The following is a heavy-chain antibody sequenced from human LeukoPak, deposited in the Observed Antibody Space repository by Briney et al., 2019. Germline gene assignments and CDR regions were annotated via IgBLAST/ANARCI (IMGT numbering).Heavy chain of an antibody. D-gene: IGHD3-16*02. CDR1: GFTFNDYY. CDR3: VRGVSGRYLFDY. J-gene: IGHJ4*02. CDR2: ISSSGSTI. Sequence: GGSLRLSCAASGFTFNDYYMSWIRQAPGKGLEWVSYISSSGSTIDYADSVKGRFTISRDNAKNSLYLQMNSLRAEDTALYYCVRGVSGRYLFDYWGQGTLVTVSS. V-gene: IGHV3-11*01.